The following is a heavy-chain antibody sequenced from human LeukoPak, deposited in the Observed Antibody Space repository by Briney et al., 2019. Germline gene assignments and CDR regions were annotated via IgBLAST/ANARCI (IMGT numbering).Heavy chain of an antibody. CDR1: GFTFINAW. J-gene: IGHJ4*02. Sequence: GGSLRLSCAASGFTFINAWMAWVRQAPGKGLEWVGRIKAKAHGGTIEYAAPVKGRFTISRDDSKNTLYLQMNSLRTEDTAVYYCTTDGVGVEGATYDNWGQGTLVSVSS. CDR2: IKAKAHGGTI. V-gene: IGHV3-15*01. CDR3: TTDGVGVEGATYDN. D-gene: IGHD1-26*01.